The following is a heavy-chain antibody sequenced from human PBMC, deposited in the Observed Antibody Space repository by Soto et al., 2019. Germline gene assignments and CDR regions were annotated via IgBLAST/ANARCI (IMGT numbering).Heavy chain of an antibody. Sequence: SETLSLTCTVSGGSISSSSYYWGWIRQPPGKGLEWIGSIYYSGSTYYNPSLKSRVTISVDTSKNQFSLKLSSVTASDTPVYYCAIQHLHDDFWSGATKTFDYWGQGTLVTVSS. CDR1: GGSISSSSYY. D-gene: IGHD3-3*01. CDR3: AIQHLHDDFWSGATKTFDY. CDR2: IYYSGST. V-gene: IGHV4-39*01. J-gene: IGHJ4*02.